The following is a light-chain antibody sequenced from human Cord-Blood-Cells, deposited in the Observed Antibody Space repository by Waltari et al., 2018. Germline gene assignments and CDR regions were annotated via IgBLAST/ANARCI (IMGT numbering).Light chain of an antibody. Sequence: QCALPQPASVSGSPGQSITLPCPGTSSDGGSYNLVSWYQQHPGKAPKLMIYEGSKRPSGVSNRFSGSKSGNTASLTIAGLQAEDEADYYCCSYAGSVVFGGGTKLTVL. J-gene: IGLJ2*01. CDR3: CSYAGSVV. CDR1: SSDGGSYNL. V-gene: IGLV2-23*01. CDR2: EGS.